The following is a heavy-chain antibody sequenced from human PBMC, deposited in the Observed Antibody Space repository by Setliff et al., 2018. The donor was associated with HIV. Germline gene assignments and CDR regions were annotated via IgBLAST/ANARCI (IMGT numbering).Heavy chain of an antibody. CDR3: AQLGMVDDFDY. V-gene: IGHV4-38-2*01. D-gene: IGHD1-1*01. Sequence: SETLSLTCDVSGLSISSRYYWGWIRQPPGKGLEWIGSIYHSGSTYYSPSLKSRVTISVDTSKNHFSLKLRSVTAADTAVYYCAQLGMVDDFDYWGQGTLVTVSS. CDR1: GLSISSRYY. CDR2: IYHSGST. J-gene: IGHJ4*02.